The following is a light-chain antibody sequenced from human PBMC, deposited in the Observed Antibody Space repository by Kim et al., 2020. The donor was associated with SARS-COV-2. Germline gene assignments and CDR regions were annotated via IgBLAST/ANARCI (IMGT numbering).Light chain of an antibody. CDR2: DAS. Sequence: DIQMTQSPSSLSASVGDRVTITCQASQDISNYLNWYQQKPGKAPKLLIYDASNLETGVPSRFSGSGSGTDFTFTISSLQPEDIATYYCQQYDNRPLNFGGGTKVEI. J-gene: IGKJ4*01. CDR3: QQYDNRPLN. V-gene: IGKV1-33*01. CDR1: QDISNY.